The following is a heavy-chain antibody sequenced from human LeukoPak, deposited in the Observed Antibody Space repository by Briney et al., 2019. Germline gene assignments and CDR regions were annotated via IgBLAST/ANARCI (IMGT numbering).Heavy chain of an antibody. V-gene: IGHV3-23*01. CDR2: ISGSGGST. CDR1: GFTFSSYA. D-gene: IGHD3-16*01. Sequence: GGSLRLSCAASGFTFSSYAMSWVRPAPGKGLEWVSAISGSGGSTYYADTVKGRFTIPRDNSKNTLYLQMNSLRAENTAVYYCAKVPHLGGGNASYYFDYWGQGTLVTVSS. J-gene: IGHJ4*02. CDR3: AKVPHLGGGNASYYFDY.